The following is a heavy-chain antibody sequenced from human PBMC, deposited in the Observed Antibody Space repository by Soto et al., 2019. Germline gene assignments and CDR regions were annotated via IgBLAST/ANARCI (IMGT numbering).Heavy chain of an antibody. CDR2: IYYSGST. Sequence: SETLSLTCTVSGGSISSGDYYWSWIRQPPGKGLEWIGYIYYSGSTYYNPSLKSRVTISADTSKNQFSLKLSSVTAADTAVYYCARYCSGGSCYEGRSSLFDYWGQGTLVTVSS. J-gene: IGHJ4*02. D-gene: IGHD2-15*01. V-gene: IGHV4-30-4*01. CDR3: ARYCSGGSCYEGRSSLFDY. CDR1: GGSISSGDYY.